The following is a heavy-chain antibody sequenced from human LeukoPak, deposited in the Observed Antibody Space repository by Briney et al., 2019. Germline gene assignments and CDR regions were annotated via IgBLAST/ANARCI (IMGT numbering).Heavy chain of an antibody. CDR1: GFSFSNYW. CDR3: RRSYYDRSGCAILCDR. J-gene: IGHJ2*01. D-gene: IGHD3-22*01. V-gene: IGHV3-74*01. Sequence: GGSLRLSCAASGFSFSNYWMHWVRHAPGEGLVWVSRVDSDWTTTHCADSVKGRFIISRDDAKNTLYLEKHRLRAEDTAIFYWRRSYYDRSGCAILCDRWVRGTLDTVRS. CDR2: VDSDWTTT.